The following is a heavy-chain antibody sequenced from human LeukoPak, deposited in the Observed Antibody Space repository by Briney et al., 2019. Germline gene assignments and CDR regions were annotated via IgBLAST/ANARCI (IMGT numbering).Heavy chain of an antibody. V-gene: IGHV4-4*02. CDR2: IYRTGSA. CDR3: ARVRAPYSSSLQVFDY. CDR1: GGSISNGNW. D-gene: IGHD6-13*01. Sequence: SETLSLTCGVSGGSISNGNWWSWVRQPPGKGLEWIGEIYRTGSANYNPSLKSRVTISVDRSKNQFSLKLSSVTAADTAVYYCARVRAPYSSSLQVFDYWGQGTLVTVSS. J-gene: IGHJ4*02.